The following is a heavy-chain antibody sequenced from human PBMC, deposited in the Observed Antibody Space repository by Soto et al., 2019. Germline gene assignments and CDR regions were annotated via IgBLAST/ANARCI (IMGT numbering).Heavy chain of an antibody. CDR2: IYYSGST. CDR1: GGSVSSGSYY. Sequence: QVQLQESGPGLVKPSETLSLTCTVSGGSVSSGSYYWSWIRQPPGKGLEWIGYIYYSGSTNYNPSLXTXAXXSVDTSKNQFSLKLSSVTAADTAVYYCACGYSSGYSRWFDPWGQGTLVTVSS. V-gene: IGHV4-61*01. D-gene: IGHD5-18*01. J-gene: IGHJ5*02. CDR3: ACGYSSGYSRWFDP.